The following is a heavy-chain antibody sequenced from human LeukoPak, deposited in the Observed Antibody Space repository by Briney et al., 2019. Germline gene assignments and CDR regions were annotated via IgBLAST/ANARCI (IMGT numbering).Heavy chain of an antibody. D-gene: IGHD2-15*01. CDR2: ISSSSSYI. Sequence: GGSLRLSCAASGFTFSSYSMNWVRQAPGKGLEWVSSISSSSSYIYYADSVKGRFTISRDNVKNSLYLQMNSLRAEDTAVYYCARLSTRHAFDIWGQGTMVTVSS. V-gene: IGHV3-21*01. J-gene: IGHJ3*02. CDR3: ARLSTRHAFDI. CDR1: GFTFSSYS.